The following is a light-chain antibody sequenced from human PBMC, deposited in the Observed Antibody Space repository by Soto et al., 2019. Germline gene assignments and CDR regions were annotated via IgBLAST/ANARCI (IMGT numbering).Light chain of an antibody. J-gene: IGKJ1*01. V-gene: IGKV2-30*01. Sequence: DVVVTQSPLSLPVTLGQPASISCKSSQGLVYSDGNTFLNWFHQRPGQSPRRLIYQVSKRDSGVXDXXSGSWSGTDFTLKISRVEAEEVGVYYCMQGTHWPWTFGQGTKVEIK. CDR3: MQGTHWPWT. CDR2: QVS. CDR1: QGLVYSDGNTF.